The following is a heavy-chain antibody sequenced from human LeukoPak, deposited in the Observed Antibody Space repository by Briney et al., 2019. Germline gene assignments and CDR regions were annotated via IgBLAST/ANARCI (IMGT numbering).Heavy chain of an antibody. Sequence: GGSLRLSCAASGFTFDDYAMHWVRQAPGKGLEWVSGISWNSGSIGYADSVKGRFTISRDNAKNSLYLQMNSLRAEDTALYYCARDAPHVAALGYWGQGTLVTVSS. D-gene: IGHD6-6*01. V-gene: IGHV3-9*01. CDR2: ISWNSGSI. J-gene: IGHJ4*02. CDR3: ARDAPHVAALGY. CDR1: GFTFDDYA.